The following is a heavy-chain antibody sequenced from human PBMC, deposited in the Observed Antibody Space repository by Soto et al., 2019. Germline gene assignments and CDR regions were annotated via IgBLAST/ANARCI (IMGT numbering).Heavy chain of an antibody. V-gene: IGHV1-46*01. CDR1: GYTFTSYY. CDR2: INPSGGST. CDR3: ARINDSSGSPYYYYGMDV. D-gene: IGHD3-22*01. Sequence: SVKVSCKASGYTFTSYYMHWVRQAPVQGLEWMGIINPSGGSTSYAQKFQGRVTMTRDTSTSTVYMELSSLRSEDTAVYYCARINDSSGSPYYYYGMDVWGQGTTVTVSS. J-gene: IGHJ6*02.